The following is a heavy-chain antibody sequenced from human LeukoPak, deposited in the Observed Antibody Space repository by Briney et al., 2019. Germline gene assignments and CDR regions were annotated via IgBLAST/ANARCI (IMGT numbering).Heavy chain of an antibody. CDR3: AREIPAATHYYYYYMDV. D-gene: IGHD2-2*01. CDR2: IYTSGST. J-gene: IGHJ6*03. V-gene: IGHV4-4*07. CDR1: GGSISSYY. Sequence: SETLSLTCTVSGGSISSYYWSWIRQPAGKGLEWIGRIYTSGSTYYNPSLKSRVTISVDKSKNQFSLKLSSVTAADTAVYYCAREIPAATHYYYYYMDVWGKGTTVTVSS.